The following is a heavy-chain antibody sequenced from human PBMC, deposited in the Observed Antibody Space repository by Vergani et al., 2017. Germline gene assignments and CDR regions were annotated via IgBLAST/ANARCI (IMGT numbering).Heavy chain of an antibody. CDR1: GFTFSSYS. J-gene: IGHJ4*02. D-gene: IGHD2-2*01. V-gene: IGHV3-21*05. CDR2: ISSSGSTI. CDR3: ASEKYCSSTSCPGGAFDY. Sequence: EVQLVESGGGLVKPGGSLRLSCAASGFTFSSYSMNWVRQAPGKGLEWVSYISSSGSTIYYADSVKGRFTISRDNAKNSLYLQMNSLRAEDTAVYYCASEKYCSSTSCPGGAFDYWGQGTLVTVSS.